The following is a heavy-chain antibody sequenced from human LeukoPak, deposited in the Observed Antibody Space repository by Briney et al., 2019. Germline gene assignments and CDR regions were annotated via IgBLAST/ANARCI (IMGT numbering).Heavy chain of an antibody. CDR3: ARLRVGDGRVDY. V-gene: IGHV4-39*01. J-gene: IGHJ4*02. CDR2: IYYSGST. Sequence: PSETLSLTCTVSGGSSSSSSYYWGWIRQPPGKGLEWIGSIYYSGSTYYNPSLKSRVTISVDTSKNQFSLKLSSVTAADTAVYYCARLRVGDGRVDYWGQGTLVTVSS. D-gene: IGHD3-10*01. CDR1: GGSSSSSSYY.